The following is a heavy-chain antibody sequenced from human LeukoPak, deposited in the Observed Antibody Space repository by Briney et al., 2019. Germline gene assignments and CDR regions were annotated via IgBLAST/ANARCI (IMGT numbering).Heavy chain of an antibody. CDR2: INLGDSDT. CDR3: ARRPYSGSPNWFDP. V-gene: IGHV5-51*01. D-gene: IGHD1-26*01. CDR1: GHRFTNHW. J-gene: IGHJ5*02. Sequence: GESLKISCEVSGHRFTNHWIGWVRQMPGKGLEWMGIINLGDSDTKYSPSFQGQVTISLDKPISTAYLQWRSLKASDTAMYYCARRPYSGSPNWFDPWGQGTLVTVSS.